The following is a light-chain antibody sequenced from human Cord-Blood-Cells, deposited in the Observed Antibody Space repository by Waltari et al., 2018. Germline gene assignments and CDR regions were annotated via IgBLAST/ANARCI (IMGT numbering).Light chain of an antibody. CDR3: SSYTSSSIFYV. CDR2: DVS. V-gene: IGLV2-14*01. CDR1: SSDVGGYNY. J-gene: IGLJ1*01. Sequence: QSALTQPASVSGSPGQSITISCTGTSSDVGGYNYVSWYQQHPGKAPTLMIYDVSNRPSGVSNRCSGSKSGNTASLTISGLQAEDEADYYCSSYTSSSIFYVFGTGTKVTVL.